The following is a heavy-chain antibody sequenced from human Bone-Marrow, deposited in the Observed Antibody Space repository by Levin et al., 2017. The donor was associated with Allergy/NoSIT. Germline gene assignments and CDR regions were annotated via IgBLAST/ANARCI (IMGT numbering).Heavy chain of an antibody. CDR2: ITWNRGKK. Sequence: GGSLRLSCAVSGFNVDDYAMHWVRQAPGKGLEWVSGITWNRGKKDYADSVKGRFTISRDNAKNSLYLQMNSLRTEDTALYYCAKDISGDGSNFDHCGQGTLVTVSS. CDR3: AKDISGDGSNFDH. J-gene: IGHJ4*02. D-gene: IGHD5-24*01. CDR1: GFNVDDYA. V-gene: IGHV3-9*01.